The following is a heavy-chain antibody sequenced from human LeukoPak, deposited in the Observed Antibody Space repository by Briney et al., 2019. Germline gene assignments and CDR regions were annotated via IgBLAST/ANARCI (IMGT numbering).Heavy chain of an antibody. CDR2: INHSGST. D-gene: IGHD5-18*01. Sequence: SETLSPTCAAYGGSFSGYYWSWIRQPPGKGLEWIGEINHSGSTNYNPSLKSRVTISVDTSKNQFSLKLSSVTAADTAVYYCARGKEGDSYGTDYWGQGTLVTVSS. CDR3: ARGKEGDSYGTDY. V-gene: IGHV4-34*01. CDR1: GGSFSGYY. J-gene: IGHJ4*02.